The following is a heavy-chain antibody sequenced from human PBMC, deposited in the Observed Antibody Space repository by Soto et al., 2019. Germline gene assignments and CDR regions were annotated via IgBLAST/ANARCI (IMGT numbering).Heavy chain of an antibody. CDR3: AKLGGYNWNTQYNWFDP. Sequence: GGSLRLSCAASGFTFSSYAMSWVRQAPGKGLEWVSAISGSGGSTYYADSVKGRFTISRDNSKNTPYLQMNSLRAEDTAVYYCAKLGGYNWNTQYNWFDPWGQGTLVTVSS. D-gene: IGHD1-20*01. CDR2: ISGSGGST. CDR1: GFTFSSYA. J-gene: IGHJ5*02. V-gene: IGHV3-23*01.